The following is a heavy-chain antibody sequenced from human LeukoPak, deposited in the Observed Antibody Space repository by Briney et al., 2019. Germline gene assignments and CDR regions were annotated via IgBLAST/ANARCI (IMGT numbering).Heavy chain of an antibody. J-gene: IGHJ4*02. CDR3: ARGDGGYGY. CDR1: GGSFSGYY. V-gene: IGHV4-34*01. CDR2: INHSGST. Sequence: SETLSLTCAVYGGSFSGYYWSWIRQPPGKGLEWIGEINHSGSTNYNPSLKSRVTISVDTSKNQFSLKLSSVTAADTAVYYCARGDGGYGYWGQGTLVTVPS. D-gene: IGHD1-1*01.